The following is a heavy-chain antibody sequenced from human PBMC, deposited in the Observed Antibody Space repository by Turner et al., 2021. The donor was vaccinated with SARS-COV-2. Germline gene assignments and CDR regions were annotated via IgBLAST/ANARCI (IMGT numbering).Heavy chain of an antibody. CDR3: ARRRMYGSGIYAIDV. J-gene: IGHJ6*02. V-gene: IGHV4-39*01. CDR1: GASISSSNYY. CDR2: IDYSGTT. D-gene: IGHD3-10*01. Sequence: QLQLQESGPGLVKPSETLSLVCTVSGASISSSNYYWGWIRQPPGKGLEWIGTIDYSGTTYYNPSLKSRVTISVDTSKSQFSLKLSSVSAADTAVYYCARRRMYGSGIYAIDVWGQGTTVTVSS.